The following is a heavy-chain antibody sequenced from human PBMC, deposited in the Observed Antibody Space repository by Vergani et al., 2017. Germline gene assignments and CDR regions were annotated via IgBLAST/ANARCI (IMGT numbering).Heavy chain of an antibody. CDR1: GFTFSSYG. CDR2: ISYDGSNK. Sequence: VQLVESGGGVVQPGRSLRLSCAASGFTFSSYGMHWVRQAPGKGLEWVAVISYDGSNKYYADSVKGRFTISRDNSKNTLYLQMNSLRAEDTAVYYCAKDTGAAGRNPNWFDPWGQGTLVTVSS. CDR3: AKDTGAAGRNPNWFDP. V-gene: IGHV3-30*18. D-gene: IGHD6-13*01. J-gene: IGHJ5*02.